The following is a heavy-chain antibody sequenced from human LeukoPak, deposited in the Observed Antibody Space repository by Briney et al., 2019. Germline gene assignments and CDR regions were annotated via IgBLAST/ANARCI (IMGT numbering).Heavy chain of an antibody. J-gene: IGHJ4*02. D-gene: IGHD2-2*01. V-gene: IGHV1-46*01. CDR1: GYTFTSYY. CDR2: INPSGGST. Sequence: ASVKVSCKASGYTFTSYYMHWVRQASGQGLEWMGIINPSGGSTSYAQKFQGRVTMTRDTSTSTVYMELSSLRSEDTAVYYCARGGVYCSSTSCSKPIYYFDYWGQGTLVTVSS. CDR3: ARGGVYCSSTSCSKPIYYFDY.